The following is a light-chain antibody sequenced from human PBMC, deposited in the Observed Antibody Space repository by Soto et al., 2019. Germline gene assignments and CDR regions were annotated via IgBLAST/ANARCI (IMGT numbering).Light chain of an antibody. Sequence: DIQMTQSPSFVSASVGDRVTITCRASQGISRWLAWYQQRPGKAPELLISGASSLQRGVPSRFSGSGSGPDFALTISSLQPEDVATYCCRHANSFPLTLGQGPRLE. CDR1: QGISRW. CDR3: RHANSFPLT. CDR2: GAS. V-gene: IGKV1-12*01. J-gene: IGKJ5*01.